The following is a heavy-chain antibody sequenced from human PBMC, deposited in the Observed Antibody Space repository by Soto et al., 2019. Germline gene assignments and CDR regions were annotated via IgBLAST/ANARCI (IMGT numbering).Heavy chain of an antibody. Sequence: QVQLVQSGAEAKKPGASVKVSCKASGFTFINYGFAWVRQAPGQGLEWMGWISADSGNTNYAQKLQGRVTMTTDTSTSTAYMELRRLTSDDTAVYYCARERYDSSGPPLYWGQGTLVTVAS. J-gene: IGHJ4*02. V-gene: IGHV1-18*04. CDR3: ARERYDSSGPPLY. CDR2: ISADSGNT. D-gene: IGHD3-22*01. CDR1: GFTFINYG.